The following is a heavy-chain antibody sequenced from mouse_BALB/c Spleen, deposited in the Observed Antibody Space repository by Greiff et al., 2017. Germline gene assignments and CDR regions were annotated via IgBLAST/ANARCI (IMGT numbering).Heavy chain of an antibody. D-gene: IGHD2-4*01. Sequence: QVQLQQSGPELVKPGASVKMSCKASGYTFTSYVIHWVKQRSGQGLEWIGWFYPGSGSIKYNEKFKDKATLTADKSSSTVYMELSRLTSEDSAVYFCARHGIYYDYDLAWFAYWGQGTLVTVSA. V-gene: IGHV1-62-2*01. CDR2: FYPGSGSI. J-gene: IGHJ3*01. CDR3: ARHGIYYDYDLAWFAY. CDR1: GYTFTSYV.